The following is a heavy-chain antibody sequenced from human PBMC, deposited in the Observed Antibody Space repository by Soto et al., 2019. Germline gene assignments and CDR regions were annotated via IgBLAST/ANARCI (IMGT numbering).Heavy chain of an antibody. Sequence: QVQLVQSGAEVRTPGASVKVSCKASGYSFTSYDINWVRQATGQGPEWMGWMNPESGSTGYVQKFQGRVTMTRNTATSTAYMELSSLGSEDTAVYYCARSGRGSNVNFDYWGQGSLVTVSS. CDR3: ARSGRGSNVNFDY. CDR1: GYSFTSYD. D-gene: IGHD3-10*01. CDR2: MNPESGST. J-gene: IGHJ4*02. V-gene: IGHV1-8*01.